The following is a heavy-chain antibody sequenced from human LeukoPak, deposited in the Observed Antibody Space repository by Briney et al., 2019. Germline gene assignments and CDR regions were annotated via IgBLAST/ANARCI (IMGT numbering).Heavy chain of an antibody. V-gene: IGHV4-34*01. CDR1: GGSCDDYY. J-gene: IGHJ4*02. CDR2: IHPSGIF. Sequence: SETLSLTCAVSGGSCDDYYCSWIRQPPGKGLEWIGEIHPSGIFYYNSSLVSRVTISIDTSKSHFSLRLTSVTAADTAFYYCARGRDRSKAGDHWGQGSLVTVSS. CDR3: ARGRDRSKAGDH. D-gene: IGHD5-24*01.